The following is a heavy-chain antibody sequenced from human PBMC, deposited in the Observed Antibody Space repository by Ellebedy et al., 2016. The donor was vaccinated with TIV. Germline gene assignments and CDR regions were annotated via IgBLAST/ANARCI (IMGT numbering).Heavy chain of an antibody. J-gene: IGHJ4*02. V-gene: IGHV1-46*01. CDR2: INPSGGST. CDR3: ARERHGLAVAGQELDY. Sequence: ASVKVSCKASGYTFTSYYMHWVRQAPGQGLEWMGVINPSGGSTSYAQKFQGRVTMTRDTSTSTVYMELRSLRSDDTAVYYCARERHGLAVAGQELDYWGQGTLVTVSS. D-gene: IGHD6-19*01. CDR1: GYTFTSYY.